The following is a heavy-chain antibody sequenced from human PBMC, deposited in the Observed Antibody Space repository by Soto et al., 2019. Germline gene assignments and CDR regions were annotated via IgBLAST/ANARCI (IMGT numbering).Heavy chain of an antibody. D-gene: IGHD5-12*01. CDR3: ARGYSGYDYGRAEYFQH. J-gene: IGHJ1*01. V-gene: IGHV4-31*03. CDR1: GGSISSGGYY. CDR2: IYYSGST. Sequence: QVQLQESGPGLVKPSQTLSLTCTVSGGSISSGGYYWSWIRQHPGKGLEWIGYIYYSGSTYYNPSLKSRVTISVDTSKNQFSLKLSSVTAADTAVYYCARGYSGYDYGRAEYFQHWGQGTLVTVSS.